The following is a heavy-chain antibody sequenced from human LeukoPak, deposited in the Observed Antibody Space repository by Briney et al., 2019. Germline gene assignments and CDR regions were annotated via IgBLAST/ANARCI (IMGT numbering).Heavy chain of an antibody. CDR3: ARDRGFGELLFPDAFDI. Sequence: GASVKVSCKASGYTFTSYYMHWVRQAPGQGLEWMGIINPSGGSTSYAQKFQGRVTMTRDMSTSTVYMELSSLRSEDTAVYYCARDRGFGELLFPDAFDIWGQGTMVTVSS. V-gene: IGHV1-46*01. D-gene: IGHD3-10*01. CDR2: INPSGGST. CDR1: GYTFTSYY. J-gene: IGHJ3*02.